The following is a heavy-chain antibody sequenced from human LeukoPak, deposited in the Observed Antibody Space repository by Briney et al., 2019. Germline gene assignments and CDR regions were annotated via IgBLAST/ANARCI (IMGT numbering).Heavy chain of an antibody. D-gene: IGHD6-19*01. Sequence: GSLRVSCAASGFTFRNGWMTWVRQAPGKGLEWVGRIKSKTDGGTTDYAAPVKGRFTISRDDSKNTLFLQMSSLKTEDTAVYYCTMDGLRDNSGWYVDYWGQGTLVTVSS. V-gene: IGHV3-15*01. J-gene: IGHJ4*02. CDR2: IKSKTDGGTT. CDR3: TMDGLRDNSGWYVDY. CDR1: GFTFRNGW.